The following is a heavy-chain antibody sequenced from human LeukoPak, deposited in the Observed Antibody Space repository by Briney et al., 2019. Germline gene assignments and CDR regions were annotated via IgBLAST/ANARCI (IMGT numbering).Heavy chain of an antibody. CDR2: ISWNSGSI. CDR1: GFTFDDYA. CDR3: ARSTIFGVVIPYDY. Sequence: PGRSLRLSCAASGFTFDDYAMHWVRQAPGKGLEWVSGISWNSGSIGYADSVKGRFTISRDNAKNSLYLQMNSLRAEDTAVYYCARSTIFGVVIPYDYWGQGTLVTVSS. J-gene: IGHJ4*01. D-gene: IGHD3-3*01. V-gene: IGHV3-9*01.